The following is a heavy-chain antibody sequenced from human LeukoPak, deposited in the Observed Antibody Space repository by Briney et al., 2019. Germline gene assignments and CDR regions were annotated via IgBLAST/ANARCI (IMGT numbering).Heavy chain of an antibody. J-gene: IGHJ4*02. CDR2: IYSGGST. CDR1: EFTVSSNY. V-gene: IGHV3-53*01. CDR3: ARDQRDGYMGY. Sequence: GGSLRLSCAASEFTVSSNYMSWVRQAPGKGLEWVSVIYSGGSTYYADSVKGRFTISRDNSKNTLYLQMNSLRAEDTAVYYCARDQRDGYMGYWGQGTLVTVSS. D-gene: IGHD5-24*01.